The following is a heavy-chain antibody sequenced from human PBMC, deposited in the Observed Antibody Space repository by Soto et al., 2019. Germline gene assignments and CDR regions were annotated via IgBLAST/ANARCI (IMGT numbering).Heavy chain of an antibody. CDR2: IYPGDSDT. V-gene: IGHV5-51*01. Sequence: GESLKISCKGSGYSFTSYWIGWVRQMPGKGLEWMGIIYPGDSDTRYSPSFQGQVTISADKSISTAYLQWSSLKASDTAMYYCARHGVTGTTPYYYYYYMDVWGKGTTVTVSS. CDR1: GYSFTSYW. J-gene: IGHJ6*03. D-gene: IGHD1-7*01. CDR3: ARHGVTGTTPYYYYYYMDV.